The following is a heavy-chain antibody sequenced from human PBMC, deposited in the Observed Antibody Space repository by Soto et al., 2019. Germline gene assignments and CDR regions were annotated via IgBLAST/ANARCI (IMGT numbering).Heavy chain of an antibody. V-gene: IGHV4-59*01. J-gene: IGHJ5*02. CDR2: IYYSGST. CDR1: GGSISSYY. CDR3: ARDVVVMHGNWFDP. D-gene: IGHD3-22*01. Sequence: PSETLSLTCTVSGGSISSYYWSWIRQPPGKGLEWIGYIYYSGSTNYNPSLKSRVTISVDTSKNQFSLKLSSVTAADTAVYYCARDVVVMHGNWFDPWGQGTLVTVSS.